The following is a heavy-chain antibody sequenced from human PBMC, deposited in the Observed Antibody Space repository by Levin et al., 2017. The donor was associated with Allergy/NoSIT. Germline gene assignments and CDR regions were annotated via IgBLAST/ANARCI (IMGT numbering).Heavy chain of an antibody. J-gene: IGHJ3*02. CDR3: AKDYSSSSWGAFDI. D-gene: IGHD6-6*01. CDR2: ISWNSGSI. Sequence: SGGSLRLSCAASGFTFDDYAMHWVRQAPGKGLEWVSGISWNSGSIGYADSVKGRFTISRDNAKNSLYLQMNSLRAEDTALYYCAKDYSSSSWGAFDIWGQGTMVTVSS. CDR1: GFTFDDYA. V-gene: IGHV3-9*01.